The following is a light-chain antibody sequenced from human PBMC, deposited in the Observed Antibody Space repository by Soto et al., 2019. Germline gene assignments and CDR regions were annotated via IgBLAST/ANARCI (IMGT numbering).Light chain of an antibody. J-gene: IGKJ2*01. CDR1: QTISTY. Sequence: DIPLTQSPSSVSASVGDRVTITCRASQTISTYLNWYQQKPGKAPRLLIYDASSLLSGVPSRFSGSGSGTDFTLTIASLQPEDFSTYYCQQSDSTPYTFGQGTKVEI. CDR2: DAS. V-gene: IGKV1-39*01. CDR3: QQSDSTPYT.